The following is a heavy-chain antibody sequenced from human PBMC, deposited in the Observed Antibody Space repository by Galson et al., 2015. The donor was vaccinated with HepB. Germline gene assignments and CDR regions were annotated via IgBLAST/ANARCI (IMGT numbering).Heavy chain of an antibody. D-gene: IGHD6-6*01. Sequence: PALVKPTQTLTLTCTFSGFSLSTSGMCVSWIRQPPGKALEWLALIDWDDDKYYSTSLKTRLTISKDTSKNQVVLTMTNMDPVDTATYYCARSTSIAARPYYYYYMDVWGKGTTVTVSS. CDR1: GFSLSTSGMC. CDR2: IDWDDDK. J-gene: IGHJ6*03. CDR3: ARSTSIAARPYYYYYMDV. V-gene: IGHV2-70*01.